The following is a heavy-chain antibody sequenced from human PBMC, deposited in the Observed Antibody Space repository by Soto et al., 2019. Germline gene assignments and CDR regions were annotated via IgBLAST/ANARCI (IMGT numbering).Heavy chain of an antibody. CDR1: GFTFSGSA. CDR3: TRRGDGYNLDY. CDR2: IRSKANSYAT. J-gene: IGHJ4*02. V-gene: IGHV3-73*01. D-gene: IGHD5-12*01. Sequence: EVQLVESGGGLVQPGGSLKLSCAASGFTFSGSAMHWVRQASGKGLEWVGRIRSKANSYATAYAASVKGRFTISRDDSKNTAYLQMNSLKTEDSVVYYCTRRGDGYNLDYWGQGTLVTVSS.